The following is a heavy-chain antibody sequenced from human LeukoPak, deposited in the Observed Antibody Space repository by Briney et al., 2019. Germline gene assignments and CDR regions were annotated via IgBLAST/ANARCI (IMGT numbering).Heavy chain of an antibody. CDR3: ARVYESTLYYYYYMDV. J-gene: IGHJ6*03. CDR1: GFTFSSYW. Sequence: GGSLRLSCAASGFTFSSYWIHWVRQAPGKGLVWVSLINTDGSTTSYADSVKGRFTISRDNAKNTLYLQMNSLRAEDTAVYYCARVYESTLYYYYYMDVWGKGTTVTVSS. CDR2: INTDGSTT. D-gene: IGHD2-2*01. V-gene: IGHV3-74*01.